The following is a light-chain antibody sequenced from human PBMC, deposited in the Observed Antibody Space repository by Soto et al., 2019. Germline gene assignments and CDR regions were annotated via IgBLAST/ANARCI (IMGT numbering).Light chain of an antibody. V-gene: IGKV3-20*01. Sequence: ESVLTQSPGTLSLSPGERATLSCRASQSVTNRYFAWYQQRPGQAPRLLIYGISNRATGIPDRFSGSGSGTDFTLTISRLEPEDFVTYYCQQTYRTPYTFGQGTKLEIK. CDR1: QSVTNRY. CDR2: GIS. CDR3: QQTYRTPYT. J-gene: IGKJ2*01.